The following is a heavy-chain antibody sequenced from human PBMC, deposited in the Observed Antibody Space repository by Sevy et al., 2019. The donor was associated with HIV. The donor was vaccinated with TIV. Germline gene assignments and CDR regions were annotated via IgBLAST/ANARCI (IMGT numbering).Heavy chain of an antibody. J-gene: IGHJ3*02. CDR3: AKRVAGALAALDI. D-gene: IGHD3-10*01. Sequence: GGSLRLSCAASGFTFRNYVMNWVRQPPGKGLEWVSVISDGGGTTYYADSVKGGFTISRDDSKITLYLQMNSLGVEDTAVYFCAKRVAGALAALDIWGQGTMVTVSS. V-gene: IGHV3-23*01. CDR1: GFTFRNYV. CDR2: ISDGGGTT.